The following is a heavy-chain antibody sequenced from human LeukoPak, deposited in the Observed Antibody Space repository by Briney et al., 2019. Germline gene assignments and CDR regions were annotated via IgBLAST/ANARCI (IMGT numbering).Heavy chain of an antibody. CDR3: ARAPAKRGWYYGDFDY. D-gene: IGHD6-19*01. V-gene: IGHV4-61*02. J-gene: IGHJ4*02. Sequence: SETLSLTCTVSGGSISSGSYYWSWIRQPAGKGLEWIGRIYTSGSTNYNPSLKSRVTMSVDTSKNQFSLKLSSVTAADTAVYYCARAPAKRGWYYGDFDYWGQGTLVTVSS. CDR2: IYTSGST. CDR1: GGSISSGSYY.